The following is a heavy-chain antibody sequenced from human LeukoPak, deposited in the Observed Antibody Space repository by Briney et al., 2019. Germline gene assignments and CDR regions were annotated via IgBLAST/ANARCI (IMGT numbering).Heavy chain of an antibody. V-gene: IGHV3-74*01. CDR2: INSDGTIT. D-gene: IGHD3-10*01. J-gene: IGHJ4*02. Sequence: GGSLRLSCAASGFTFSPYWMHWVRQVPGKGLVWVSDINSDGTITHYADSVKGRFTISRDNAKNTLYLQMNSLRAEDTAVYYCARGNYYGQDYWGQGTLVTVSS. CDR3: ARGNYYGQDY. CDR1: GFTFSPYW.